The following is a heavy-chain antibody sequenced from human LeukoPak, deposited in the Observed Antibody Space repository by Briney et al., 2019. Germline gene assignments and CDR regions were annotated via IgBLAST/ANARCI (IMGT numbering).Heavy chain of an antibody. CDR1: GFTFSSYA. V-gene: IGHV3-23*01. J-gene: IGHJ4*02. CDR3: AKSSYYDSSGYYREYYFDY. Sequence: GGSLRLSCAASGFTFSSYAMSWVRQAPGKGLEWVSSVSGSGGSTYYADSVKGRFTISRDNSKSTLFLQMNSLRAEDTAVYYCAKSSYYDSSGYYREYYFDYWGQGTLVTVSS. D-gene: IGHD3-22*01. CDR2: VSGSGGST.